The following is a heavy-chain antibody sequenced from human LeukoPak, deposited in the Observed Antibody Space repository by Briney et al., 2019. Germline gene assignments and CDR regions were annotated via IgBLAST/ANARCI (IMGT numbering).Heavy chain of an antibody. J-gene: IGHJ6*02. D-gene: IGHD6-19*01. CDR3: ARDRAVAGTGYYYYGMDV. CDR2: IYXGGST. V-gene: IGHV3-53*01. Sequence: QAPXXXLEWXSVIYXGGSTYYADSVKGRFTISRDNSKNTLYLQMNSLRAEDTAVYYCARDRAVAGTGYYYYGMDVWGQGTTVTVSS.